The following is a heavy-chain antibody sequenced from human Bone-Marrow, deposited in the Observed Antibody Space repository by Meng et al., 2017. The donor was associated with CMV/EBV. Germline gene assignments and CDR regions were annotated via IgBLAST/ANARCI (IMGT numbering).Heavy chain of an antibody. J-gene: IGHJ4*02. CDR2: IKQDGSEK. CDR1: EFTFSKYW. D-gene: IGHD5-24*01. CDR3: ARSRITFVY. Sequence: GESLKISCAASEFTFSKYWMSWVRQAPGKGLEWVANIKQDGSEKYYVDSVKGRFTVSRDNAKNSLYLQMNSLRAEDTAVYYCARSRITFVYWGQGTLVTVSS. V-gene: IGHV3-7*01.